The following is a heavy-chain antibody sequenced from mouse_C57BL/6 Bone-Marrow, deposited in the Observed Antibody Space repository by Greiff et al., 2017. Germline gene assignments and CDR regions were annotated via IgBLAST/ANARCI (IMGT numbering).Heavy chain of an antibody. V-gene: IGHV5-2*01. J-gene: IGHJ2*01. CDR1: EYAFPSHD. CDR3: ASHCYGSSRYYFDD. Sequence: EVQVVESGGGLVQPGESLKLSCESNEYAFPSHDMSWVRKTPGKRLELVAAINSDGGSTYYTDTMERHFIISRDTTKKTLYLQMSSLRSEDTALYYCASHCYGSSRYYFDDWGQGTTLTVSA. D-gene: IGHD1-1*01. CDR2: INSDGGST.